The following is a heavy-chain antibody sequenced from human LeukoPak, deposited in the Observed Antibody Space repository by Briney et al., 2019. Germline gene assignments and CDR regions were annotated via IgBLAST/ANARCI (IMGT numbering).Heavy chain of an antibody. CDR2: ISYDGSNK. J-gene: IGHJ6*03. Sequence: PGGSLRLSCAASGFTFSSYAMHWVRQAPGKGLEWVAVISYDGSNKYYADSVKGRFTISRDNSKNTLYLQMNSLRAEDTAVYYCARVQGIGVVIRYYYMDVWGKGTTVTVSS. CDR3: ARVQGIGVVIRYYYMDV. V-gene: IGHV3-30-3*01. D-gene: IGHD3-3*01. CDR1: GFTFSSYA.